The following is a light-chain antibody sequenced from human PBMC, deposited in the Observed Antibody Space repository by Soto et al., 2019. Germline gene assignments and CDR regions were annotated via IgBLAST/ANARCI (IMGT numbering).Light chain of an antibody. J-gene: IGKJ1*01. CDR1: QSVSSK. CDR3: QQHNNWPPWT. Sequence: EIVVTQSPATLSVSPGERATLSCRASQSVSSKLAWYQQKPGQAPRLLIYGASTRATGIPGRFSGSGSGTEFTLTISSLQSEDFAVYYCQQHNNWPPWTFGQGTRWIS. CDR2: GAS. V-gene: IGKV3-15*01.